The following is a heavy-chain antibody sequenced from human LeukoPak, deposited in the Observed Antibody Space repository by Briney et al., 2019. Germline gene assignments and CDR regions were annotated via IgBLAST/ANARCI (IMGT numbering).Heavy chain of an antibody. V-gene: IGHV3-74*01. D-gene: IGHD6-19*01. J-gene: IGHJ5*02. CDR1: GFTFSSYW. CDR2: ISSDESAT. CDR3: TGALVVTGRGGFDP. Sequence: GGSLRLTCAASGFTFSSYWMHWVRQAPGKGLVWVSRISSDESATSYTASVKGRFTISRDKTKNTLCLKLNRLRAEDTAIYYCTGALVVTGRGGFDPWGQGNLVTVSS.